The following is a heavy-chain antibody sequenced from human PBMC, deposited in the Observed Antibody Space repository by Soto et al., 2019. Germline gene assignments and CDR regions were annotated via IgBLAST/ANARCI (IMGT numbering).Heavy chain of an antibody. CDR1: GGTFSSYA. Sequence: QVQLVQSGAEVKKPGSSVKVSCKASGGTFSSYAISWVRQAPGQGLEWMGGFIPMFNRPHSARKFQGRVTITADESTSTTYKDLSSLRSEDTAVYFWSRGQFHHVTNYYVALEVWGQGNTVTLSS. V-gene: IGHV1-69*01. CDR2: FIPMFNRP. CDR3: SRGQFHHVTNYYVALEV. J-gene: IGHJ6*02. D-gene: IGHD3-22*01.